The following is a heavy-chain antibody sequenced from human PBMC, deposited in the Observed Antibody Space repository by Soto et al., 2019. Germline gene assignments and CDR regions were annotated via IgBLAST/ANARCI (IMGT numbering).Heavy chain of an antibody. J-gene: IGHJ4*02. CDR3: ARAWGDIVAPYY. D-gene: IGHD5-12*01. Sequence: GGSLRLSCAASGFTFSSYWVHWVRQAPGKGLVWVSRINSDGSSTSYADSVKGRFTISRDNAKNTLYLQMNSLRAEDTAVYYCARAWGDIVAPYYWGQGTLVTVSS. V-gene: IGHV3-74*01. CDR2: INSDGSST. CDR1: GFTFSSYW.